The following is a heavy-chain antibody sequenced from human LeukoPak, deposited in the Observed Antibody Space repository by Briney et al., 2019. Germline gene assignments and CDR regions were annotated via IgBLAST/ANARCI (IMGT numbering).Heavy chain of an antibody. CDR2: FYAGGSI. D-gene: IGHD2-8*02. CDR3: TREVVEVRTAVIDY. V-gene: IGHV4-38-2*02. Sequence: SETLSLTCVVSGYAISSGHYWGWIRQSPGKGLEWIGSFYAGGSIYYNPSLKSRVTIVEDTSRNQFSLKMTSVTAADTAVYYCTREVVEVRTAVIDYWGQGALVTVSS. CDR1: GYAISSGHY. J-gene: IGHJ4*02.